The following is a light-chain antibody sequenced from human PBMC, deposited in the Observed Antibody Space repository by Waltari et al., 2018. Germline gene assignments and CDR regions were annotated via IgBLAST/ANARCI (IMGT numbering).Light chain of an antibody. CDR2: AAS. Sequence: EIVLTQSPATLSLSPGDTATLSCRASQSVSTYLAWYQQRPGQPPRLVIFAASTRATGVPVRFSGSGSGTEFTLTISSLQSEDFAVYYCQQYNDWPLTFGGGT. V-gene: IGKV3-15*01. CDR1: QSVSTY. CDR3: QQYNDWPLT. J-gene: IGKJ4*01.